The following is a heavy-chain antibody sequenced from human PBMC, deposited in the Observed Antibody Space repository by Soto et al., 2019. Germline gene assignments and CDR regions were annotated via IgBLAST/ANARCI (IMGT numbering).Heavy chain of an antibody. CDR2: INTSGNT. D-gene: IGHD1-7*01. Sequence: SETLSLTCKVSGGSITSYRWGWIRQSAGKGLEWIGRINTSGNTHYNPSLKSRVTVSIDTSQNQFFLTVTSVTAADSAVYYCARESGDNWDYEAYWGQGTPVTVSS. V-gene: IGHV4-4*07. J-gene: IGHJ4*02. CDR1: GGSITSYR. CDR3: ARESGDNWDYEAY.